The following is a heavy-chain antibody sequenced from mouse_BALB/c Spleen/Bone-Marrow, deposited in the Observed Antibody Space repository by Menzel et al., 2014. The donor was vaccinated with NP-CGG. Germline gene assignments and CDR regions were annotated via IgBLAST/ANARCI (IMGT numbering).Heavy chain of an antibody. J-gene: IGHJ1*01. D-gene: IGHD1-1*01. CDR2: IDPAIFT. CDR1: GFNIKDTY. CDR3: ASYSYRWYFDI. V-gene: IGHV14-3*02. Sequence: VQLQQSGAELVKPGASVKLSCTASGFNIKDTYLHWVKQRPEQGLDWIGRIDPAIFTKYDPKFQGKATITADTSSNTAYLRLSSLTSEDTAVYYYASYSYRWYFDIWGAGTTVTVSS.